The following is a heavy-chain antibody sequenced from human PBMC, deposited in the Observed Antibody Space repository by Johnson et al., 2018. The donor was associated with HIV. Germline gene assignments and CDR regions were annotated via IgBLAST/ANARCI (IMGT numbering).Heavy chain of an antibody. Sequence: QVQLVESGGGVVQPGGSLRLSCAASGFTFADYGMHWVRQPPGKGLEWVAFIAPDESITHYADSVKGRFTMSRDNSKNTLYLQMKSLRPEDTSIYYCAKDDNLGVWYSDAFDVWGQGTVVTVSS. CDR1: GFTFADYG. CDR3: AKDDNLGVWYSDAFDV. D-gene: IGHD6-19*01. CDR2: IAPDESIT. J-gene: IGHJ3*01. V-gene: IGHV3-30*02.